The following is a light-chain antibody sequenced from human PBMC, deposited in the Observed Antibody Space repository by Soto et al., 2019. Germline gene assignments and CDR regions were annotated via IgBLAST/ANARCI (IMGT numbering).Light chain of an antibody. V-gene: IGLV6-57*01. CDR2: EDD. J-gene: IGLJ2*01. CDR1: SGNIVSNY. Sequence: NFMLTQPHSVSESPGKTVTISCTRSSGNIVSNYVQWYQQRPGSSPTTVIYEDDDRPSGVPDRFSGSIDTSSNSASLTISGLKTEDEADSYCQSYDADIVIFGGGTKLTVL. CDR3: QSYDADIVI.